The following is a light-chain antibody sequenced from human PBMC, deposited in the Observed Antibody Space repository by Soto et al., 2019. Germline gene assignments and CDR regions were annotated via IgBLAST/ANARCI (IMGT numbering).Light chain of an antibody. CDR2: AAS. Sequence: EIVMTQSPATLSVSPGERATLSWRASQSVYSNLAWYQQKPGQAPRLLIYAASTRATGIPARFSGSGSGTEFTHTSSSRQSADFAVYYCQQYNKWPLPFGGGTKVEIK. V-gene: IGKV3-15*01. CDR1: QSVYSN. CDR3: QQYNKWPLP. J-gene: IGKJ4*01.